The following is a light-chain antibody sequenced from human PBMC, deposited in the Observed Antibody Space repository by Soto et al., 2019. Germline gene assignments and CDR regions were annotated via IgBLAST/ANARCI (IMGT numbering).Light chain of an antibody. CDR1: QSVSSGH. J-gene: IGKJ3*01. CDR3: QQRGT. Sequence: EIVLTQSPGTLSLSPGERATLSCRASQSVSSGHLAWYQQKPGQAPRLLIYGASSRATGIPDRFSGSGSGTDFTLTISSLEPEDLAVYYCQQRGTFGPGTKVDI. CDR2: GAS. V-gene: IGKV3-20*01.